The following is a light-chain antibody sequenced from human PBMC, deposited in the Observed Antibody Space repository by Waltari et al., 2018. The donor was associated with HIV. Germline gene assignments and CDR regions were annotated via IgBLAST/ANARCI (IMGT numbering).Light chain of an antibody. J-gene: IGLJ3*02. CDR1: SSDVGGYNY. Sequence: QSALTQPASVSGSPGQSITISCTGTSSDVGGYNYVSWYQQHPGKAPKLMIYYGSNRPAGVSNRFSGSKSGNTASLTISGLQAEDEADYYCSSYTSNITRVFGGGTKLTVL. CDR3: SSYTSNITRV. V-gene: IGLV2-14*03. CDR2: YGS.